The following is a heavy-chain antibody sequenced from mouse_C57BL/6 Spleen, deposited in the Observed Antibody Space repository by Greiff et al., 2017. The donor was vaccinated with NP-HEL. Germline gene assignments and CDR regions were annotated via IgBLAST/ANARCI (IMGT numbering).Heavy chain of an antibody. J-gene: IGHJ2*01. V-gene: IGHV1-50*01. Sequence: QVQLQQPGAELVKPGASVKLSCKASGYTFTSYWMQWVKQRPGQGLEWIGEIDPSDSYTNYNQKFKGKATLTVDKSSSTAYMQLSSLTSEDSAVYYCARSDYYGSSSYYFDYWGQGTTLTVSS. CDR3: ARSDYYGSSSYYFDY. D-gene: IGHD1-1*01. CDR1: GYTFTSYW. CDR2: IDPSDSYT.